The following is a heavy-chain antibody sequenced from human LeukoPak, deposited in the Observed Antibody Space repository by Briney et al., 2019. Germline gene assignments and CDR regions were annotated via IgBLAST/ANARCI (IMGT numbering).Heavy chain of an antibody. Sequence: SETLSLTCTVSGYSISSGYYWSWIRQPPGKGLEWIGYVYYTGSTNYNPSLKSRVTISVDTSKNQFSLKLNSVTAADTAVYYCARDSDYYGSGSYPSWGQGTLVTVSS. J-gene: IGHJ5*02. CDR3: ARDSDYYGSGSYPS. V-gene: IGHV4-61*01. D-gene: IGHD3-10*01. CDR1: GYSISSGYY. CDR2: VYYTGST.